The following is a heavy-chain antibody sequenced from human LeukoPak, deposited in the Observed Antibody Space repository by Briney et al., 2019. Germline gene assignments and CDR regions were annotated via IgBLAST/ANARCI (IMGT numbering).Heavy chain of an antibody. D-gene: IGHD6-19*01. J-gene: IGHJ4*02. CDR3: ARGTAITAGIDF. Sequence: GGSLRLSCTASGFAFSTYWMFWVRQAPGKGLVWVSQINPEGASTTYGDPAKGRFTASRDNAKNAPHLQMNSLRVDDTAVYYCARGTAITAGIDFWGQGTLVTVSS. CDR2: INPEGAST. CDR1: GFAFSTYW. V-gene: IGHV3-74*01.